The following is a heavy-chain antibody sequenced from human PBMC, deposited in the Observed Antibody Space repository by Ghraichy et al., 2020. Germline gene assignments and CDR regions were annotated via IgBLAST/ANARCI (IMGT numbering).Heavy chain of an antibody. CDR2: INHSGST. J-gene: IGHJ3*02. V-gene: IGHV4-34*01. D-gene: IGHD6-19*01. CDR1: GGSFSGYY. Sequence: SETLSLTCAVYGGSFSGYYWSWIRQPPGKGLEWIGEINHSGSTNYNPSLKSRVTISVDTSKNQFSLKLSSVTAADTAVYYCARVGQWLVQRPFDIWGQGTMVTVSS. CDR3: ARVGQWLVQRPFDI.